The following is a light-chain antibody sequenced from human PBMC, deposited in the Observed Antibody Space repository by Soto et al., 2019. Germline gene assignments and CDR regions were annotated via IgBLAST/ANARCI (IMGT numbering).Light chain of an antibody. J-gene: IGLJ3*02. CDR2: EVS. CDR1: SSDIGGYNY. CDR3: SSYTSSSTLEV. V-gene: IGLV2-14*01. Sequence: QSALTQPASVSGSPGQSITFSCTGTSSDIGGYNYVSWYQQHPGKAPKLMLYEVSNRPSGISNRFSGSKSGNTASLTISGLQAEDEADYYCSSYTSSSTLEVFGGGTKVTVL.